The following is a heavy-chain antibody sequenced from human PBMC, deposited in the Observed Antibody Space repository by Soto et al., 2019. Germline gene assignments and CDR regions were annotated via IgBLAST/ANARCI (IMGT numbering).Heavy chain of an antibody. V-gene: IGHV4-30-4*01. CDR2: IYYSGST. CDR3: ARVGMVRGVITPDFDY. Sequence: SETLSLTCTVSGGSISSGDYYWSWIRQPPGKGLEWIGYIYYSGSTYYNPSLKSRVTISVDTSKNQFSLKLSSVTAADTAVYYCARVGMVRGVITPDFDYWGQGTLVTVSS. J-gene: IGHJ4*02. D-gene: IGHD3-10*01. CDR1: GGSISSGDYY.